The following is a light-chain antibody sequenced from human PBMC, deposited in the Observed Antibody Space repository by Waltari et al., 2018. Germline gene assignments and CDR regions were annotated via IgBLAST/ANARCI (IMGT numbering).Light chain of an antibody. J-gene: IGKJ2*01. CDR3: QQYNNWPPGDT. V-gene: IGKV3-15*01. Sequence: ETVMTQSPASLSVSPGERATLSCRASQSIRTNLAWYQHKPGQAPRPLIHGASTRAPCNPARFSGSGSGTEFTLTISSLQSEDSAVYYCQQYNNWPPGDTFGQGTRLEVK. CDR2: GAS. CDR1: QSIRTN.